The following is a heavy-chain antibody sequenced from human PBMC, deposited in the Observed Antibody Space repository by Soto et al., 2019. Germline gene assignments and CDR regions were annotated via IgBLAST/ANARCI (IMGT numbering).Heavy chain of an antibody. J-gene: IGHJ5*02. Sequence: PSETLSLTCAVYGGSFSGYYWSWIRQPPGKGLEWIGEINHSGSTNYNPSLKSRVTISVDTSKNQFSLKLSSVTAADTAVYYCARGRLERRLYNWFDPWGQGTLVTVSS. CDR3: ARGRLERRLYNWFDP. CDR1: GGSFSGYY. V-gene: IGHV4-34*01. D-gene: IGHD1-1*01. CDR2: INHSGST.